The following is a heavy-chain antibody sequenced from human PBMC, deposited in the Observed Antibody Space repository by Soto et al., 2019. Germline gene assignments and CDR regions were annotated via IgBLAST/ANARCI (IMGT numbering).Heavy chain of an antibody. CDR3: ARDPGILLSHYGMDV. J-gene: IGHJ6*02. CDR2: IYYSGST. CDR1: GGSISRGGYY. D-gene: IGHD6-13*01. V-gene: IGHV4-31*03. Sequence: SETLSLTCTVSGGSISRGGYYWSWIRQDPGKGLEWIGYIYYSGSTYYNPSLKSRVTISVDTSKNQFSLKLSSVTAADTAVYYCARDPGILLSHYGMDVWGQGTTVTVSS.